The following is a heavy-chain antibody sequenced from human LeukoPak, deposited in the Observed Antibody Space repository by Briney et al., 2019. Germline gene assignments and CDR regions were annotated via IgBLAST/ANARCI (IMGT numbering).Heavy chain of an antibody. J-gene: IGHJ4*02. Sequence: PGGPLRLSCAVSGFSFSSNWMSWGGQAPGKGLEGVANINQVGSQKYYVDSVKGRFSISRDNSKTSLYLQMESLRAADTAVYYCARSNREFASGTGDYWGQGTLVTVSS. V-gene: IGHV3-7*05. CDR1: GFSFSSNW. D-gene: IGHD1-14*01. CDR2: INQVGSQK. CDR3: ARSNREFASGTGDY.